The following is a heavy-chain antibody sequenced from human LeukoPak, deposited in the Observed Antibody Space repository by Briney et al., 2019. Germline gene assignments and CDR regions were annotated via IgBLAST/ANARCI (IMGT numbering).Heavy chain of an antibody. J-gene: IGHJ4*02. D-gene: IGHD2-2*01. Sequence: SETLSLTCTVSGGSISSYFWTWIRQPPGKGLEYIGYIHYDGTTDYNPSLKSRVTISLGTSKNQFSLKVTSVTPADTAVYYCARDSLECTSTSCSDYLDNWGQGTLVTVSS. CDR3: ARDSLECTSTSCSDYLDN. CDR1: GGSISSYF. V-gene: IGHV4-59*01. CDR2: IHYDGTT.